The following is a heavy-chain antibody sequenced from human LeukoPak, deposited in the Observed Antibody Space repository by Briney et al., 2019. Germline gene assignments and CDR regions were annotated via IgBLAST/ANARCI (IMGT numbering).Heavy chain of an antibody. D-gene: IGHD1-26*01. CDR1: GGSISSGNYY. Sequence: PSETLSLTCTVSGGSISSGNYYWSWIRQPAGKGLEWIGRIHASGSTNYNPSLKSRVTISVDTTKNQFSLKLSSATAADTAVYYCAGSYRLDYWGQGTLVTVSS. CDR2: IHASGST. V-gene: IGHV4-61*02. J-gene: IGHJ4*02. CDR3: AGSYRLDY.